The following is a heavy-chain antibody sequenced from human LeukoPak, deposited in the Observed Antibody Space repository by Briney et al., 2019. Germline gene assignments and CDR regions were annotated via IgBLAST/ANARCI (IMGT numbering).Heavy chain of an antibody. D-gene: IGHD6-13*01. Sequence: SETLSLTCTVSGGSISSYYWSWIRQPPGKGLEWIGYIYYSGSTNYNPSLKSRVTISVDTTKNQFSLKLRSVTAADTAVYYCARELGYSSSWSENWFDPWGQGTLVTVSS. CDR3: ARELGYSSSWSENWFDP. V-gene: IGHV4-59*12. J-gene: IGHJ5*02. CDR1: GGSISSYY. CDR2: IYYSGST.